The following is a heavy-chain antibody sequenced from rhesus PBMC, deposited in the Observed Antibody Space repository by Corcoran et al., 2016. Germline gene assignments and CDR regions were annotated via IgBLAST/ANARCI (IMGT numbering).Heavy chain of an antibody. CDR1: GYSISSGYD. V-gene: IGHV4-76*01. CDR3: ARDRATVDFDY. CDR2: IYVSSGST. D-gene: IGHD5-36*01. Sequence: QVQLQESGPGVVKPSETLSLTCAVSGYSISSGYDWSWIRQPPGKGLEWCGYIYVSSGSTNYNPSLKNRVTISKDTSKNQFSLKLSSVTAADTAVYYCARDRATVDFDYWGQGVLVTVSS. J-gene: IGHJ4*01.